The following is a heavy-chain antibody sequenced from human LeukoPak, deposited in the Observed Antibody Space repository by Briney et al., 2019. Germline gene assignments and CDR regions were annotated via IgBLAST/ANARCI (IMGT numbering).Heavy chain of an antibody. J-gene: IGHJ4*02. CDR1: GFTFNNYA. D-gene: IGHD4/OR15-4a*01. V-gene: IGHV3-23*01. CDR2: ISGDGVSP. CDR3: ARDPGAFPYFFDS. Sequence: GGSLRLSCSASGFTFNNYALTWVRQTPGKGLECVSAISGDGVSPYYADSVRGRFTISRDNPKNTLYLQMNSLRVEDTAVYFCARDPGAFPYFFDSWGQGTLVTVSS.